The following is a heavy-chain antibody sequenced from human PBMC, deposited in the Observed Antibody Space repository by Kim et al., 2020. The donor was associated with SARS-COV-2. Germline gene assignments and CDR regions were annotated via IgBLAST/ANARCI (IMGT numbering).Heavy chain of an antibody. V-gene: IGHV3-48*03. CDR2: IIGIGATI. Sequence: GGSLRLSCAASGFTFSTYEMNWVRQAPGKGLEWVSYIIGIGATIDYADSVRGLFTISRDNNKNSLYQQMDIRRADTTAVYYSTRGPKCIPFDYWGQGTLV. J-gene: IGHJ4*02. CDR3: TRGPKCIPFDY. CDR1: GFTFSTYE.